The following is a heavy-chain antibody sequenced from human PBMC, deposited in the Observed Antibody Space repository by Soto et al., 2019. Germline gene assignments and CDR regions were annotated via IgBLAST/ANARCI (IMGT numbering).Heavy chain of an antibody. D-gene: IGHD5-18*01. Sequence: EVQLVESGGGLVQPGGSLRLSCAASGFTFSSYWMHWVRQAPGKGLLWVSRINSDWSSTSYADSVKGRFTISRDNAKNTLYLQMSSLRAEDTAVYYCARGIRNYYGVDVWGQGTTVTDSS. CDR1: GFTFSSYW. J-gene: IGHJ6*02. CDR3: ARGIRNYYGVDV. CDR2: INSDWSST. V-gene: IGHV3-74*01.